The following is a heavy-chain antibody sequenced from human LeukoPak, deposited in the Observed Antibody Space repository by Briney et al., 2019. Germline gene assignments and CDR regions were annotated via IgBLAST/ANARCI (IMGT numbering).Heavy chain of an antibody. D-gene: IGHD3-16*01. J-gene: IGHJ6*03. CDR1: GGSISSSSYY. CDR2: IYYSGST. Sequence: SETLSLTCTVSGGSISSSSYYWGWIRQPPGKGLEWIGYIYYSGSTNYNPSLKSRVTISVDTSKNQFSLKLSSVTAAGTAVYYCARETSQKGAHYMDVWGKGTTVTVSS. V-gene: IGHV4-61*01. CDR3: ARETSQKGAHYMDV.